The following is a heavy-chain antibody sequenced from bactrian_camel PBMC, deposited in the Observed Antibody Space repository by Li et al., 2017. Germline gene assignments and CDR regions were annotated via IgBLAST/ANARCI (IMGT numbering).Heavy chain of an antibody. CDR3: AVGYSGSCTASRIADYSY. Sequence: HVQLVESGGGSVQVGGSLRLSCVASVDTIGRYCMGWFRQIPDKEREGIAGIESDGSTTYIDSVKDRFTVSQDTAKDTLYLQMNNLKPEDTGMYYCAVGYSGSCTASRIADYSYWGQGTQVTVS. J-gene: IGHJ4*01. V-gene: IGHV3S55*01. CDR1: VDTIGRYC. CDR2: IESDGST. D-gene: IGHD2*01.